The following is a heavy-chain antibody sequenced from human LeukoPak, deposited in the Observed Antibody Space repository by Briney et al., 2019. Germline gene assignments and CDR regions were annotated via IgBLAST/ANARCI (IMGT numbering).Heavy chain of an antibody. CDR1: GFTFSSYW. CDR3: ARDKGNPRYYFDY. J-gene: IGHJ4*02. V-gene: IGHV3-7*01. D-gene: IGHD3-10*01. CDR2: IKQDGSEK. Sequence: PGGSLRLSCAASGFTFSSYWMSWVRQAPGKGLEWVANIKQDGSEKYYVDSVKGRFTISRDNAKNSLYLQMNSLRAEDTAVYYCARDKGNPRYYFDYWGQGTLVTVSS.